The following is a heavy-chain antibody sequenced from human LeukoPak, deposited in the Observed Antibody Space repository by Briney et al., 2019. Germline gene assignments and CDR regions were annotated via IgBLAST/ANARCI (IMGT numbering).Heavy chain of an antibody. V-gene: IGHV4-39*07. J-gene: IGHJ3*02. D-gene: IGHD3-22*01. CDR1: GGSISSSSYY. Sequence: PSETLSLTCTVSGGSISSSSYYWGWIRQPPGKGLEWIGSIYYSGSTYYNPSLKSRVTISVDTSKNQFSLKLSSVTAADTAVYYCARVPDPVYDSSGLKRSIGAFDIWGQGTMVTVSS. CDR2: IYYSGST. CDR3: ARVPDPVYDSSGLKRSIGAFDI.